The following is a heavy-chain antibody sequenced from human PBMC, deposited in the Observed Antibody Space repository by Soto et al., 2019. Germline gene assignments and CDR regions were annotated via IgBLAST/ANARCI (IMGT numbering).Heavy chain of an antibody. CDR2: IYTSGST. D-gene: IGHD4-17*01. CDR1: GGSISSYY. V-gene: IGHV4-4*07. CDR3: ARSKTVTTFNWFDP. J-gene: IGHJ5*02. Sequence: QVQLQESGPGLVKPSETLSLTCTVSGGSISSYYWSWIRQPAGKGLEWIWRIYTSGSTNYNPSRRSRVTMSVDTSKHQFSLKLSSVIAADTAVYYCARSKTVTTFNWFDPWGQGTLVTVSS.